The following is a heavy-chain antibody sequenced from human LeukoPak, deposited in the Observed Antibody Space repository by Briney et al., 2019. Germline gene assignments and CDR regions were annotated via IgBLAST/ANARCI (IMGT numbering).Heavy chain of an antibody. V-gene: IGHV3-66*01. CDR2: IYSGDTT. CDR3: ARDLAYGDCIYGY. CDR1: GITVSRNY. J-gene: IGHJ4*02. Sequence: GGSLRLSCAASGITVSRNYMNWVRQAPGKGLEWVSVIYSGDTTHYADSVKGRFSISRDNSKNTLYLQMNNLRVEDTAVYYCARDLAYGDCIYGYWGQGTLVTVSS. D-gene: IGHD4-17*01.